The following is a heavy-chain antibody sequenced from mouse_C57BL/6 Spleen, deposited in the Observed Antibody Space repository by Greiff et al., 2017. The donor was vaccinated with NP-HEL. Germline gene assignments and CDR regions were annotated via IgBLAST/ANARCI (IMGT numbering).Heavy chain of an antibody. D-gene: IGHD2-5*01. CDR3: ARSYYRNWGFAY. CDR2: IDPSDSYT. CDR1: GYTFTSYW. V-gene: IGHV1-50*01. Sequence: QVQLQQPGAELVKPGASVKLSCKASGYTFTSYWMQWVKQRPGQGLEWIGEIDPSDSYTNYNQKFKGKATLTVDTSSSTAYMQFSSLTSEDSAVYYCARSYYRNWGFAYWGQGTLVTVSA. J-gene: IGHJ3*01.